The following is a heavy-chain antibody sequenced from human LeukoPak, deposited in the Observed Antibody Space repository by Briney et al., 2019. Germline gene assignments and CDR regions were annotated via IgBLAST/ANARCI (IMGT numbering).Heavy chain of an antibody. D-gene: IGHD5-24*01. CDR3: ALRWLQFD. Sequence: GGSLRLSCAASGFTFSSYAMHWVRQAPGKGLEWVAVISYDGSNKYYADSVKGRFTISRDNSKNTLYLQMNSLRAEDTAVYYCALRWLQFDWGQGTLVTVSS. J-gene: IGHJ4*02. CDR2: ISYDGSNK. CDR1: GFTFSSYA. V-gene: IGHV3-30-3*01.